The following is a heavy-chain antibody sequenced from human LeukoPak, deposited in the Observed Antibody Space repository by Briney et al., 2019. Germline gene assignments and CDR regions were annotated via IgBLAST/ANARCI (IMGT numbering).Heavy chain of an antibody. CDR3: ATTGEA. Sequence: GGSLRLSCAASGFTFSTYSMNWVRQAPGKGLEWVALIWYDGTNKYYADSVKGRFTISRDNSKNTLYMQMNSLRAEDTAVYYCATTGEAWGQGTLVTVSS. CDR1: GFTFSTYS. V-gene: IGHV3-33*08. J-gene: IGHJ4*02. D-gene: IGHD7-27*01. CDR2: IWYDGTNK.